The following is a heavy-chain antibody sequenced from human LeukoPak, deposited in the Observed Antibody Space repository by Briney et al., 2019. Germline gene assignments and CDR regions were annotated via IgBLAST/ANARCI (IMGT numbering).Heavy chain of an antibody. CDR2: INTGGTTI. J-gene: IGHJ1*01. Sequence: GGSLRLSCAASGFTFSPYTMHWFRQSPGRGLEWVSYINTGGTTIYYADSAKGRFTISRDNARSSVYLQMNSLRAEDTAVYYCAKVRGSLAANRYFQHWGQGTLVTVSS. CDR3: AKVRGSLAANRYFQH. CDR1: GFTFSPYT. V-gene: IGHV3-48*01. D-gene: IGHD6-19*01.